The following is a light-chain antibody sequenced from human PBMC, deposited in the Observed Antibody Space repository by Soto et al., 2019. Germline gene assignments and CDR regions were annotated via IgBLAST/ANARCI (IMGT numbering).Light chain of an antibody. CDR3: CSYVGGSTYV. CDR1: SSDVGSYNL. J-gene: IGLJ1*01. CDR2: EVY. Sequence: QSVLTQPASVSGSPGQSITISCTGSSSDVGSYNLVSWYQHHPGKGPKLMIYEVYKRPSGVSNRFSGSKSGNTASLTIAGLQADDEADYYCCSYVGGSTYVFGPATKVTVL. V-gene: IGLV2-23*02.